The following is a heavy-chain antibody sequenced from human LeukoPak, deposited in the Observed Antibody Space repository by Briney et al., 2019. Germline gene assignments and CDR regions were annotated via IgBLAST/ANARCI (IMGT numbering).Heavy chain of an antibody. Sequence: PSETLSLTCAVSGYSISSGYYWGWIRQPPGKGLEWIGSIYHSGSTYYNPSLKSRVTISVDTSKNQFSLKLSSVTAADTAMYYCARERAPYYYDSSGYHRVFDYWGQGTLVTVSS. CDR1: GYSISSGYY. J-gene: IGHJ4*02. CDR3: ARERAPYYYDSSGYHRVFDY. V-gene: IGHV4-38-2*02. D-gene: IGHD3-22*01. CDR2: IYHSGST.